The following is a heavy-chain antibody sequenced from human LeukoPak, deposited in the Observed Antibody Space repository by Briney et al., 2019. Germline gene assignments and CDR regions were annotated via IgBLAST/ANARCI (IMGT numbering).Heavy chain of an antibody. CDR2: IRYDGSNK. V-gene: IGHV3-30*02. D-gene: IGHD3-22*01. J-gene: IGHJ4*02. Sequence: GGSLRLSCAASGFTFSSYGMHWVRQAPGKGLEWVAFIRYDGSNKYYADSVKGRFTISRDNSKNTLYLQMNSLRAEDTAVYYCAKDHYYYDSSGYMSIFSDYWSQGTLVTVSS. CDR1: GFTFSSYG. CDR3: AKDHYYYDSSGYMSIFSDY.